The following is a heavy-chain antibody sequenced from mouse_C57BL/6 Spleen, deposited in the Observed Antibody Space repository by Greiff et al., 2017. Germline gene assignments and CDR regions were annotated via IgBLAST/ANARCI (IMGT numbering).Heavy chain of an antibody. V-gene: IGHV6-6*01. CDR1: GFTFSDAW. J-gene: IGHJ2*01. Sequence: EVKLMESGGGLVQPGGSMKLSCAASGFTFSDAWMDWVRQSPEKGLEWVAEIRNKANNHATYYAESVKGRFTISRDDSKSSVYLQMNSLRAEDTGIYYCTRPGGNYDYFDYWGQGTTLTVSS. D-gene: IGHD2-1*01. CDR3: TRPGGNYDYFDY. CDR2: IRNKANNHAT.